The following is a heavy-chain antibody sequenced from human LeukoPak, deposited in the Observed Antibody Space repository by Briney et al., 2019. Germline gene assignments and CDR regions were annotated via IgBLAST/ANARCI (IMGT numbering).Heavy chain of an antibody. CDR1: GDSIRTYH. CDR3: ARDKRHSYGRYFDP. Sequence: SETLSLTGSVSGDSIRTYHWNWIRKPPGKGLEWIGYMQSTGNSNYNPSLKNRVNIFVDMSKNQFVLNLRSVTAADTAVYYCARDKRHSYGRYFDPWGQGMLVTVSS. V-gene: IGHV4-59*01. CDR2: MQSTGNS. J-gene: IGHJ4*02. D-gene: IGHD5-18*01.